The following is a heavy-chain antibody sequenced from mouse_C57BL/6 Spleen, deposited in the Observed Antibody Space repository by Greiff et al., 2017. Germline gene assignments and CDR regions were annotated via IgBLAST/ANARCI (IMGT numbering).Heavy chain of an antibody. J-gene: IGHJ3*01. CDR2: INPNNGGT. CDR3: ASSGYPRFFAY. D-gene: IGHD3-2*02. V-gene: IGHV1-18*01. Sequence: EVKLMESGPELVKPGASVKIPCKASGYTFTDYNMDWVKQSHGKSLEWIGDINPNNGGTIYNQKFKGKATLTVDKSSSTAYMELRSLTSEDTAVYYCASSGYPRFFAYWGQGTLVTVSA. CDR1: GYTFTDYN.